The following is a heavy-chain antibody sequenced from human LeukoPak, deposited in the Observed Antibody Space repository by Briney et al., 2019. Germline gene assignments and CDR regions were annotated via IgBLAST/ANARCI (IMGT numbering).Heavy chain of an antibody. D-gene: IGHD3-10*01. Sequence: GRSLRLSCAASGFTVSSTYMSWVRQAPGRGLEWVSVISSGGGVYYADSVQGRFTISRHNSRNILYLQINSLKSEDTAVYYCARGIGGSDSWGQGTLVTVSS. J-gene: IGHJ4*02. CDR2: ISSGGGV. CDR3: ARGIGGSDS. V-gene: IGHV3-53*04. CDR1: GFTVSSTY.